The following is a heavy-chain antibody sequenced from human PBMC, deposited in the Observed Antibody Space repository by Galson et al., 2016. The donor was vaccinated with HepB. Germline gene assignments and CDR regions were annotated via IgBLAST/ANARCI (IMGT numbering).Heavy chain of an antibody. CDR2: IYHXGTT. CDR3: ARXXGVTTVTNYWYFGL. CDR1: XXSIXXXDXX. J-gene: IGHJ2*01. D-gene: IGHD4-17*01. Sequence: TXXLTCAVXXXSIXXXDXXXSWXXXPPGXXLEXXGYIYHXGTTSXXPSPKSRVTISLDMSKNQFSLKLTSVTAXDTAVYYCARXXGVTTVTNYWYFGLWGRGXXVT. V-gene: IGHV4-30-2*01.